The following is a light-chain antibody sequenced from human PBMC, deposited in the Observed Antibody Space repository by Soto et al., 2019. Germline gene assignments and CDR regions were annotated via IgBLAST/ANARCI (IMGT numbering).Light chain of an antibody. CDR1: SSNIGSRT. J-gene: IGLJ1*01. Sequence: QSVLTQPPSASGTPGQRVTISCSGTSSNIGSRTVNWYQQHPGKAPKLMIYEVSNRPSGVSNRFSGSKSGNTASLTISGLQAEDEADYYCSSYTSSSTYVFGTGTKLTVL. V-gene: IGLV2-14*01. CDR3: SSYTSSSTYV. CDR2: EVS.